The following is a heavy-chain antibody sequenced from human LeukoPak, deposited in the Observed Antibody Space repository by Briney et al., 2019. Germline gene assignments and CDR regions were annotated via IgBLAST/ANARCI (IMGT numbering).Heavy chain of an antibody. CDR2: FDPEDGET. J-gene: IGHJ4*02. CDR1: GYTLTELS. CDR3: ATDPIAVAGTAVDY. Sequence: ASVKVSCKGSGYTLTELSMHWVRQAPGKGLEWMGGFDPEDGETIYAQQFQGRVTMTEDTSTDTAYMALSSLRSEDTAVYYCATDPIAVAGTAVDYWGQGPLVTVSS. D-gene: IGHD6-19*01. V-gene: IGHV1-24*01.